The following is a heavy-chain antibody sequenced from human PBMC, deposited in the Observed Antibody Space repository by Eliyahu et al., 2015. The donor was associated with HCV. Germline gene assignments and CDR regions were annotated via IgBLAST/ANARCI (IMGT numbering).Heavy chain of an antibody. CDR3: ARFPRAIAVAAPDTYYYYMDV. D-gene: IGHD6-19*01. CDR1: GFTFSSXS. CDR2: ISSSSSYI. J-gene: IGHJ6*03. Sequence: EVQLVESGGGLVKPGGSLRLSCAASGFTFSSXSMTWVRQAPGKGLEWVSSISSSSSYIYYADSVKGRFTISRDNAKNSLYLQMNSLRAEDTAVYYCARFPRAIAVAAPDTYYYYMDVWGKGTTVTVSS. V-gene: IGHV3-21*01.